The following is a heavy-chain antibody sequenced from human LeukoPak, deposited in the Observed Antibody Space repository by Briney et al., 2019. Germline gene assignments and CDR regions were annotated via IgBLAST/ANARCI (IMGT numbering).Heavy chain of an antibody. D-gene: IGHD4-17*01. V-gene: IGHV4-59*01. CDR1: GGSISSYY. J-gene: IGHJ3*02. Sequence: SETLSLTCTVSGGSISSYYWSWIRQPPGKGLEWIGYIYYSGSTNYNPSLKSRVTISVDTSKNQFSLKLSSVTAADTAVYYCARVVRTTVTYDDAFDIWGQGTMVTVSS. CDR3: ARVVRTTVTYDDAFDI. CDR2: IYYSGST.